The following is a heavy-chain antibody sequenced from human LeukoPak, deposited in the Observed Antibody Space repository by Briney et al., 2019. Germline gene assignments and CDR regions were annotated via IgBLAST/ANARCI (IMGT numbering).Heavy chain of an antibody. CDR3: ARDGRYYDILTGSHNWFDP. CDR1: GFTVSSNY. D-gene: IGHD3-9*01. J-gene: IGHJ5*02. Sequence: GGSLRLSCAASGFTVSSNYMSWVRQAPGKGLEWVSVIYSGGSTYYADSVKGRFTISRDNSKNTLYLQMNSLRAEDTAVYYCARDGRYYDILTGSHNWFDPWGQGTLVTVSS. V-gene: IGHV3-53*05. CDR2: IYSGGST.